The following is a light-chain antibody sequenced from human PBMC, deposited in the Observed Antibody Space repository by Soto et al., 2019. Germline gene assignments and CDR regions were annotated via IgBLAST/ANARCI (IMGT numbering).Light chain of an antibody. V-gene: IGKV3-11*01. CDR3: QQRSNWPPAST. Sequence: EIVLTQSPATLSLSPGERATLSCWASQSVSSYLAWYQQKPGQAPRLLIYDASNRATGIPARFSGSGSGTDFTLTISSLEPEDFAVYYCQQRSNWPPASTFGQGTRLEIK. J-gene: IGKJ5*01. CDR1: QSVSSY. CDR2: DAS.